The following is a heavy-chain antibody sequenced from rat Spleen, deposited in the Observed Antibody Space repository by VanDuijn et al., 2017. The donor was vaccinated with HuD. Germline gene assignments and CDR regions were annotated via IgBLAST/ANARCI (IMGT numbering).Heavy chain of an antibody. CDR3: ARHEGNSGYYFDY. CDR1: GFTFSDYA. J-gene: IGHJ2*01. Sequence: EVQLVESGGGLVQPGRSLKLSCAASGFTFSDYAMAWVRQAPKKGLEWVATIRYDGGSTYYRDSVKGRFTISRDNAKSTLYLQMDSLRSEDTATYYCARHEGNSGYYFDYWGQGVMVTVSS. D-gene: IGHD4-3*01. V-gene: IGHV5-17*01. CDR2: IRYDGGST.